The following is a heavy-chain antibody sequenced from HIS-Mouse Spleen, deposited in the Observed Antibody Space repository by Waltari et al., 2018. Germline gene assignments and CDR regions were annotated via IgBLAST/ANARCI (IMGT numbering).Heavy chain of an antibody. CDR1: GFTFSSYA. Sequence: QVQLVESGGGVVQPGRSLRLSCAASGFTFSSYAMHWVRQAPGKGLEVVAVISYDGSNKYYADSVKGRFTISRDNSKNTLYLQMNSLRAEDTAVYYCARDRGRRFLEYFDYWGQGTLVTVSS. D-gene: IGHD3-3*01. J-gene: IGHJ4*02. CDR2: ISYDGSNK. V-gene: IGHV3-30*04. CDR3: ARDRGRRFLEYFDY.